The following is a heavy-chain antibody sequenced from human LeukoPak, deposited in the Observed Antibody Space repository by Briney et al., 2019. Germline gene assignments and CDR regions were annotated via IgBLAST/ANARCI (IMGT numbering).Heavy chain of an antibody. V-gene: IGHV4-38-2*02. J-gene: IGHJ4*02. CDR2: IYHSGST. CDR3: ARQRGYCSGGSCYGMFDY. CDR1: GYSISSGYY. Sequence: PSETLSLTCTVSGYSISSGYYWGWIRQPPGKGLEWIGSIYHSGSTYYNPSLKSRVTISVDTSKNQFSLKLNSVTAADTAVYYCARQRGYCSGGSCYGMFDYWGQGTLVTVSS. D-gene: IGHD2-15*01.